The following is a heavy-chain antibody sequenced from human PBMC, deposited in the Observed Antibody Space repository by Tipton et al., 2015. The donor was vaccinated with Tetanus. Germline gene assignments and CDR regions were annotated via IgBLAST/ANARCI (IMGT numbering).Heavy chain of an antibody. V-gene: IGHV4-4*07. CDR1: GGSTRDFY. CDR3: ARVLRFSASGGLDDAFDL. Sequence: TLSLTCTVSGGSTRDFYWSWIRQPAGKRLEWIGRIYTSRITIYNPSLKSRVSMSMDTSRNQISLELNSVTAADTAVYYCARVLRFSASGGLDDAFDLWRLVSLVIVS. D-gene: IGHD2-15*01. CDR2: IYTSRIT. J-gene: IGHJ3*01.